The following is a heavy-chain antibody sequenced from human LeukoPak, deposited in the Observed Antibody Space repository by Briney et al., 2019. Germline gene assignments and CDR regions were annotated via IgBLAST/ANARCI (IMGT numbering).Heavy chain of an antibody. CDR2: LNSDGSST. V-gene: IGHV3-74*01. J-gene: IGHJ3*02. Sequence: PGGSLRLSCAASGFTFSIYWMNWVRQAPGKGLVWVSRLNSDGSSTSYADSVKGRFTISRDNAKNTLYLQMNSLRAEDTAVHYCARGGAYSYGPLDIWGQGTMVTVSS. CDR1: GFTFSIYW. CDR3: ARGGAYSYGPLDI. D-gene: IGHD5-18*01.